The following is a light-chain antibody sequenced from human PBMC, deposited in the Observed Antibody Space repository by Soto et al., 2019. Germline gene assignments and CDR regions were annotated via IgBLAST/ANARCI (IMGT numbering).Light chain of an antibody. V-gene: IGKV1-5*01. CDR2: GAS. CDR1: QSISPW. CDR3: QQYRRSGT. J-gene: IGKJ1*01. Sequence: DMVVTQGGSTLSASLGDRVTIACRASQSISPWLAWYQQKPGKAPKLLIYGASSLEGGVPSRFSGTGSGTDFTLTISSLKPDDFATDYCQQYRRSGTFGQGTKVDLK.